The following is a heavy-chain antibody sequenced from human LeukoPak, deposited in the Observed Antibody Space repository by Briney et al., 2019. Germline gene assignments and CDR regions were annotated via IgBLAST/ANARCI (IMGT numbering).Heavy chain of an antibody. J-gene: IGHJ4*02. Sequence: SETLSPTCTVSGGSISSSSYYWGWIRQPPGKGLEWIGSVYYSGSTYYNPSLKSRVTISVDTSKNQFSLKLSSVTAADTAVYYCARGGATVFDYWGQGTLVTVSS. CDR3: ARGGATVFDY. V-gene: IGHV4-39*07. CDR2: VYYSGST. CDR1: GGSISSSSYY. D-gene: IGHD1-26*01.